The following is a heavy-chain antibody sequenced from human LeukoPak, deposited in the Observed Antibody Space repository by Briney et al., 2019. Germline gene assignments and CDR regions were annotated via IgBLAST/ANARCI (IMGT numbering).Heavy chain of an antibody. Sequence: ASVKVSCKVSGYTLTELSMHWVRQAPGRGLEWMGGFDPEDGETIYAQKFQGRVTMTEDTSTDTAYMELSSLRSEDTAVYYCARTTTEGIAAAGPFDYWGQGTLVTVSS. J-gene: IGHJ4*02. V-gene: IGHV1-24*01. CDR1: GYTLTELS. CDR2: FDPEDGET. CDR3: ARTTTEGIAAAGPFDY. D-gene: IGHD6-13*01.